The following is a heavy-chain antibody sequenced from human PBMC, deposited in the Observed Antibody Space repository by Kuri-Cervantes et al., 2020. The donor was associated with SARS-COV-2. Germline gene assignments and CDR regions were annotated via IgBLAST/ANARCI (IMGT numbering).Heavy chain of an antibody. CDR1: GGSFSGYY. Sequence: GSLRLSCAVYGGSFSGYYWSWIRQLPGKGLEWIGEINHSGSTYYNPSLKRRVTISVDNSKNQFSLKLSSVTAADTAVYYCASYPAYYDSSGYYDTIDYCGQGTLVTVSS. V-gene: IGHV4-34*01. CDR2: INHSGST. J-gene: IGHJ4*02. D-gene: IGHD3-22*01. CDR3: ASYPAYYDSSGYYDTIDY.